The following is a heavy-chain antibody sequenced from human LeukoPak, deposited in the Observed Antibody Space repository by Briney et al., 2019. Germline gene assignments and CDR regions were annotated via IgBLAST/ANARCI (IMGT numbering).Heavy chain of an antibody. CDR3: ASVGWNHDSGWFDP. CDR2: IIPIFGTA. Sequence: SVKVSCKASGGTFSSYAISWVRQAPGQGLEWMGGIIPIFGTANYAQKFQGRVTITADESTSTAYMELSSLRSEDTAVYYCASVGWNHDSGWFDPWGQGTLVTVSS. J-gene: IGHJ5*02. CDR1: GGTFSSYA. V-gene: IGHV1-69*01. D-gene: IGHD1-14*01.